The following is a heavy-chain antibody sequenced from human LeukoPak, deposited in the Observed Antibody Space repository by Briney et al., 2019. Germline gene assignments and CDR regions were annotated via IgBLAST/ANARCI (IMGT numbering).Heavy chain of an antibody. V-gene: IGHV1-2*02. CDR1: GYTFTGYY. Sequence: ASVKVSCKASGYTFTGYYMHWVRQAPGQGLEWMGWINPNSGGTNYAQKFQGRVTMTRDTSISTAYMELSRLRSDDTAVYYCARDQLLYRYFDYWGQGTLVTVPS. J-gene: IGHJ4*02. D-gene: IGHD2-2*02. CDR2: INPNSGGT. CDR3: ARDQLLYRYFDY.